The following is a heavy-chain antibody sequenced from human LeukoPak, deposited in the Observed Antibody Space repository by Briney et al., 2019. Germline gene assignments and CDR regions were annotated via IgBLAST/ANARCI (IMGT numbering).Heavy chain of an antibody. J-gene: IGHJ4*02. D-gene: IGHD3-10*01. CDR1: GFTVSDYA. CDR2: IGHTLGST. CDR3: AKDPFYYGTGGPT. V-gene: IGHV3-23*01. Sequence: PGGSLRLSCAPSGFTVSDYAMSWVRQAPGKGLEWVSSIGHTLGSTYYTESVKGRFIISRDSSKNTVFLRMNSLGADDTAVYYCAKDPFYYGTGGPTWGQGTLVTVSS.